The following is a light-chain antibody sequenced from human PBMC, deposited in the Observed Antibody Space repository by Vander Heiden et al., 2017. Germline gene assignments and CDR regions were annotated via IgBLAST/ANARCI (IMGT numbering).Light chain of an antibody. CDR1: SLRSYY. V-gene: IGLV3-19*01. CDR2: GEN. J-gene: IGLJ3*02. CDR3: NSRDSSGNHLV. Sequence: SSELTQDPAVFVALGQTVRITCQGDSLRSYYASWYQQKPGQASVLVLYGENNRPSGIPDRFSGSSSGNTASLTITGAQAKDEADYYCNSRDSSGNHLVFGGGTKLTVL.